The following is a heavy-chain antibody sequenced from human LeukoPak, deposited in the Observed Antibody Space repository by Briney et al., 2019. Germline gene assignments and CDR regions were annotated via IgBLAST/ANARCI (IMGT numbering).Heavy chain of an antibody. D-gene: IGHD3-10*01. CDR3: ARVPPRITMVRGVIDAFDI. J-gene: IGHJ3*02. Sequence: ASETLSLTCAVSGGSISSSNWWSWVRQPPGKGLEWIGEIYHSGSTYYNPSLKSRVTISVDTSKNQFSLKLSSVTAADTAVYYCARVPPRITMVRGVIDAFDIWGQGTMVTVSS. CDR1: GGSISSSNW. CDR2: IYHSGST. V-gene: IGHV4-4*02.